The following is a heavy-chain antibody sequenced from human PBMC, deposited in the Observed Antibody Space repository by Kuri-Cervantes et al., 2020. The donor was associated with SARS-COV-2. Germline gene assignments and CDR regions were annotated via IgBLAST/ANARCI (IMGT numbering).Heavy chain of an antibody. J-gene: IGHJ4*02. CDR1: GGTFSSYA. CDR2: IIPIFGTA. CDR3: ATPERGYSYGGYFDY. Sequence: SVKVSCKASGGTFSSYAISWVRQASGQGLEWMGGIIPIFGTANYAQKFQGRVTITADESTSAAYMELSSLRSEDTAVYYCATPERGYSYGGYFDYWGQGTLVTVSS. V-gene: IGHV1-69*13. D-gene: IGHD5-18*01.